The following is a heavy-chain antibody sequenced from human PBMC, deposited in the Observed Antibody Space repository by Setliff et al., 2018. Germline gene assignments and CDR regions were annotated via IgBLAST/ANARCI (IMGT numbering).Heavy chain of an antibody. V-gene: IGHV3-74*01. CDR1: GFTFSSYW. J-gene: IGHJ3*02. CDR2: INSDGSST. D-gene: IGHD2-21*01. Sequence: PGGSLRLSCAASGFTFSSYWMHWVRQAPGKGLVWVSRINSDGSSTSYADSVKGRFTISRDNAKNTLYLQMNSLRAEDTAVYYCARSVVVIAYDAFDIWGQGTMVTVSS. CDR3: ARSVVVIAYDAFDI.